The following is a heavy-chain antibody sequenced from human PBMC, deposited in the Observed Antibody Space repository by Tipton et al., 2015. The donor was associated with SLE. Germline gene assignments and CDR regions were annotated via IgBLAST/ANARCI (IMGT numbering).Heavy chain of an antibody. J-gene: IGHJ3*02. CDR2: IYTSGST. CDR3: AKDGGYSYGLDAFDI. Sequence: TLSLTCIVSGGSISSGGYYWSWIRQPAGKGLEWIGRIYTSGSTNYNPSLKSRVTISLDTSKNQFSLKLSSVTAADTAVYYCAKDGGYSYGLDAFDIWGQGTMVTVSS. V-gene: IGHV4-61*02. D-gene: IGHD5-18*01. CDR1: GGSISSGGYY.